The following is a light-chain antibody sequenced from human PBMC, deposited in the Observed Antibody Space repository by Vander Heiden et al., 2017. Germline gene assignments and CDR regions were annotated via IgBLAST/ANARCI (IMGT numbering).Light chain of an antibody. CDR2: DDS. Sequence: SYVLTQPPSVPVAPGHTARITCGGNNIGSNSVHWYPQKPGQVPVLVVYDDSDRAPGIPERFSGSNSGNTATLTISRVEAGDEADYYCQVWDSSTYVFATGPKVTFL. V-gene: IGLV3-21*02. J-gene: IGLJ1*01. CDR3: QVWDSSTYV. CDR1: NIGSNS.